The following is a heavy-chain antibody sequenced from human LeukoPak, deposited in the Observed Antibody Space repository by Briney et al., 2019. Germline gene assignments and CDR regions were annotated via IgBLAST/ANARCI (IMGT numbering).Heavy chain of an antibody. CDR2: INPSSGST. CDR1: GYTFTSYY. V-gene: IGHV1-46*01. J-gene: IGHJ5*02. CDR3: ARDGSSQHTELHSWVGL. Sequence: GASVKVSCKASGYTFTSYYMHWVRQAPGQGPEWMGIINPSSGSTAYAQKFQGRVTMTRDTSTSTVYMELSSLTSEDTAVYYCARDGSSQHTELHSWVGLWGPGTLVTVSS. D-gene: IGHD1-26*01.